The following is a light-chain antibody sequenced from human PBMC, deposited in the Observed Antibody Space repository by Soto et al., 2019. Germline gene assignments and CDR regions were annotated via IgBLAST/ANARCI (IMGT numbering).Light chain of an antibody. V-gene: IGKV3-15*01. J-gene: IGKJ4*02. CDR3: QQYSNWPRT. CDR1: QSLDSK. Sequence: EMAMSQSPATLSVSAGERATLCCSASQSLDSKIAWYQQKPGQAPRLLIYDASTRATGIPARFSGSGSGTEFTLTISSLQSEDFANYYCQQYSNWPRTFGGGTKVDIK. CDR2: DAS.